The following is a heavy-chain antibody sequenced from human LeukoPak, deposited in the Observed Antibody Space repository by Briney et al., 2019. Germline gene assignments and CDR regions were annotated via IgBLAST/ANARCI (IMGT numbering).Heavy chain of an antibody. Sequence: ASVKVSCKASGYTFTGYYMHWVRQAPGQGLEWMGWINPNSGGTNYAQKFQGWVTMTRDTSISTAYMELSRLRSDDTAVYYCARAGIITGTTRLDYWGQRTLVTVSS. D-gene: IGHD1-7*01. CDR3: ARAGIITGTTRLDY. J-gene: IGHJ4*02. CDR1: GYTFTGYY. V-gene: IGHV1-2*04. CDR2: INPNSGGT.